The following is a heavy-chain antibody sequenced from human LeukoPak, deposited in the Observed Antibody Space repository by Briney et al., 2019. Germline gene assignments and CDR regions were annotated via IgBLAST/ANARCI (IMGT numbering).Heavy chain of an antibody. J-gene: IGHJ4*02. CDR3: VRNLAVAGTCFDS. Sequence: GGSLRLSCAASGFTFRNYWMSWVRQAPGTGLEWVANIKQDGSDRNYVTSVRGRFTISRDNAESSLYLQMNSLRVEDTAVYYCVRNLAVAGTCFDSWGQGALVTVSS. CDR2: IKQDGSDR. D-gene: IGHD6-19*01. CDR1: GFTFRNYW. V-gene: IGHV3-7*03.